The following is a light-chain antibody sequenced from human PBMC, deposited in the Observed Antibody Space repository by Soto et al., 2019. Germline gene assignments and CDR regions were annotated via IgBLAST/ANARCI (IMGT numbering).Light chain of an antibody. Sequence: QLTQTPSSRSASVGDSVTITCRASQGISSYLAWYQQKPGKAPEVLFYLASNLERWVPSRFSGSGSGTEFTLTIDSLQSDDFTPELCQHFFGLSWTFAQGTKV. J-gene: IGKJ1*01. CDR2: LAS. CDR1: QGISSY. V-gene: IGKV1-9*01. CDR3: QHFFGLSWT.